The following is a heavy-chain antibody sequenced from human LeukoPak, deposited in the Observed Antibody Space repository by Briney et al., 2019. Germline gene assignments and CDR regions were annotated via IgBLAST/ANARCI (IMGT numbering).Heavy chain of an antibody. V-gene: IGHV3-64*01. J-gene: IGHJ4*02. D-gene: IGHD2-15*01. CDR3: AREYCSGGRCQYYFDY. Sequence: GRSLRLSCAASGLTFISYSMHWVRPAPGEGLEYVSGIRSDGGSPFHVNSVKGRFTISRDNSKDTLYLQMGSQRAEDMAVYYCAREYCSGGRCQYYFDYWGQGTLVTVSS. CDR1: GLTFISYS. CDR2: IRSDGGSP.